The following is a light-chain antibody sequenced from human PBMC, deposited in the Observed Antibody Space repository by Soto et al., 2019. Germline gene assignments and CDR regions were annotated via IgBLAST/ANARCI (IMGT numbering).Light chain of an antibody. CDR3: SSYAGDTYVI. Sequence: QSVLTQPPSASGSPGQSATISCTGTSSDVGGYNYVSWYQQHPGKAPKLIIYEVTKRPSGVPDRFSGSKSGNTASLTVSGLQAEYEADYYCSSYAGDTYVILGGGTKLTVL. V-gene: IGLV2-8*01. CDR2: EVT. CDR1: SSDVGGYNY. J-gene: IGLJ2*01.